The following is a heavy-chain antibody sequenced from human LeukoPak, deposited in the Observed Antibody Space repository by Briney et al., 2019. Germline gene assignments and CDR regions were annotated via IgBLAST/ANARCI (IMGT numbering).Heavy chain of an antibody. D-gene: IGHD3-16*01. CDR2: LYYTGST. Sequence: SETLSLTCTISGSSITSVSHYWGWIRQPPGKGLEWIGDLYYTGSTYYSPSLRSRVTMSVHTSENQFSLRLNSVTAVDTAVYYCARRWGNIVGVTYEYWGQGTLVTVSS. CDR1: GSSITSVSHY. J-gene: IGHJ4*02. CDR3: ARRWGNIVGVTYEY. V-gene: IGHV4-39*01.